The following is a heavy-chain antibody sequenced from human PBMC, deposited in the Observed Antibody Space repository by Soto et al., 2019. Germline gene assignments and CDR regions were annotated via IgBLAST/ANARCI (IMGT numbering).Heavy chain of an antibody. Sequence: HPGGSLRLSCAASGFTFSSYEMNWVRQAPGKGLEWVSYISSSGSTIYYADSVKGRFTISRDNAKNSLYLQMNSLRAEDTAVYYCARKGWDIVVVPAAAQDFDYGGQGTLVTVSS. CDR1: GFTFSSYE. CDR3: ARKGWDIVVVPAAAQDFDY. CDR2: ISSSGSTI. J-gene: IGHJ4*02. V-gene: IGHV3-48*03. D-gene: IGHD2-2*01.